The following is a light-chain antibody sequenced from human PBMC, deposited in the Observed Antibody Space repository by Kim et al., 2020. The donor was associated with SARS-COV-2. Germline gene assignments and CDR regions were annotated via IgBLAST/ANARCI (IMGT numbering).Light chain of an antibody. Sequence: SASVGDRVTSTCRASQRISKFLTWYQQKPGKAPKLLIYAASDVQSGVPSRFSGSGSGTDFSLTINSLQPEDSATYYCQQSHSNPYSLGPGTKLEI. J-gene: IGKJ2*03. CDR1: QRISKF. CDR3: QQSHSNPYS. V-gene: IGKV1-39*01. CDR2: AAS.